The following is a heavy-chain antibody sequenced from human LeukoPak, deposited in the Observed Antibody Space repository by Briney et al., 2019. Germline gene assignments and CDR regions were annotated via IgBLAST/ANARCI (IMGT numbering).Heavy chain of an antibody. J-gene: IGHJ6*02. CDR2: ISSSGGTI. D-gene: IGHD2-2*01. CDR1: GFTFSSYA. Sequence: PGGSLRLSCAASGFTFSSYAMSWVRQAPGKGLEWVSYISSSGGTIYYADSVKGRFTISRDNAKNSLYLQMNSLRAEDTAVYYCARDLSYCTVTSCSYYYYGMDVWGRGTTVTVSS. CDR3: ARDLSYCTVTSCSYYYYGMDV. V-gene: IGHV3-48*03.